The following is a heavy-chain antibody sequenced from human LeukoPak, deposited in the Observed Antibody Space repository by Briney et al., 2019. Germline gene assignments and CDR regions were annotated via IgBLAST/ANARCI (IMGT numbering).Heavy chain of an antibody. V-gene: IGHV4-59*12. Sequence: PSETLSLTCTVSGGSISSYYWSWIRQPPGKGLEWIGYIYYSGSTNYNPSLKSRVTISVDTSKNQFSLKLSSVTAADTAVYYCARVWTMGYYYGMDVWGQGTTVTVSS. CDR2: IYYSGST. D-gene: IGHD2-21*01. CDR3: ARVWTMGYYYGMDV. J-gene: IGHJ6*02. CDR1: GGSISSYY.